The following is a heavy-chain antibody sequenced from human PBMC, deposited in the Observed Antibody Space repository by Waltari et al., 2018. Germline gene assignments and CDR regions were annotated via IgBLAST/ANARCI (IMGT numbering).Heavy chain of an antibody. CDR2: INTKSGDT. CDR3: ARDLMTTVTTEFYFDY. Sequence: HVQLVQSGAEMRKPGASVTVSCPPSGDTFTAYSVHRVRQAPGQGLEWMGWINTKSGDTHYAQNFQGRATMTRDTSISTVYMELSRLTSDDTAVYYCARDLMTTVTTEFYFDYWGQGTLVIISS. V-gene: IGHV1-2*02. D-gene: IGHD4-4*01. CDR1: GDTFTAYS. J-gene: IGHJ4*02.